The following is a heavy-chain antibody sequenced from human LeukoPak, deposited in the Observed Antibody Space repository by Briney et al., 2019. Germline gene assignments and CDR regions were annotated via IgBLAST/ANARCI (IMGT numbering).Heavy chain of an antibody. CDR3: AREAGPALETYYDFWSGYYPRYYYYYGMDV. CDR1: GYTFTSYA. J-gene: IGHJ6*02. V-gene: IGHV1-3*01. D-gene: IGHD3-3*01. CDR2: INAGNGNT. Sequence: GASVKVSCKASGYTFTSYAMHWVRQAPGQRLEWMGWINAGNGNTKYSQKFQGRVTITRDTSASTAYMELSSLRSEDTAVYYCAREAGPALETYYDFWSGYYPRYYYYYGMDVWGQGTTVTVSS.